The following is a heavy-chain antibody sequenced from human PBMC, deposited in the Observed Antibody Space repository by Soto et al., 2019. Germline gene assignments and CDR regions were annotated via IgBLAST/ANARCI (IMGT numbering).Heavy chain of an antibody. CDR3: ASINSLYCSSTSCYALDI. CDR2: ISAYNGNT. Sequence: ASVKVSCKASGYTFTNFGISWVRQAPGQGLEWMGWISAYNGNTNYAQNFQGRVTMTTYTSTSTAYMELRSLRSDDTAVYYCASINSLYCSSTSCYALDIWGQGTMVTVSS. D-gene: IGHD2-2*01. V-gene: IGHV1-18*01. J-gene: IGHJ3*02. CDR1: GYTFTNFG.